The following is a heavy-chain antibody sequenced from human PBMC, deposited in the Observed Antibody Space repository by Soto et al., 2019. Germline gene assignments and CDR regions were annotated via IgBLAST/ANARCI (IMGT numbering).Heavy chain of an antibody. CDR3: AKDLTRQLAYWLDP. J-gene: IGHJ5*01. CDR2: INAHSGGT. D-gene: IGHD6-6*01. CDR1: GFSSTVYY. Sequence: ASVKVSCKASGFSSTVYYIHWLRQAPGQGLEWMGWINAHSGGTEYAQKFQGRVTLTRETSISTAYMTLRSLRSADTAIYYCAKDLTRQLAYWLDPWPQGTQVTVSS. V-gene: IGHV1-2*02.